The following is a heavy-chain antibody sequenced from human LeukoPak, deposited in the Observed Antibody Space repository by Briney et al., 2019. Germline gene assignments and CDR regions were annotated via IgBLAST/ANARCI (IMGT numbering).Heavy chain of an antibody. CDR1: GVIVRSNY. Sequence: GGSLRLSCVGSGVIVRSNYMTWVRQAPGKELKWVSILYHGGRTYYADSVKGRFSISRDTSKNTLYPQMNSLSVEDTAVYYCATRRFGELTYWGQGTLVTVPS. D-gene: IGHD3-10*01. CDR3: ATRRFGELTY. CDR2: LYHGGRT. J-gene: IGHJ4*02. V-gene: IGHV3-66*01.